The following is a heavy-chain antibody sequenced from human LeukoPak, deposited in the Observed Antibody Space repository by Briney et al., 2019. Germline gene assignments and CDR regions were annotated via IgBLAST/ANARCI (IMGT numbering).Heavy chain of an antibody. D-gene: IGHD3-22*01. CDR2: INTSGGST. CDR1: GYTFTSYY. CDR3: AREGYYDSIGYSGHNWFDP. Sequence: ASVKVSCKGSGYTFTSYYMHWVRQAPGQGGEWMGVINTSGGSTSYAQKFQGRVTMTRDTSTSTVYMELSSLRSEDTAVNYCAREGYYDSIGYSGHNWFDPWGQGTLVTVSS. J-gene: IGHJ5*02. V-gene: IGHV1-46*01.